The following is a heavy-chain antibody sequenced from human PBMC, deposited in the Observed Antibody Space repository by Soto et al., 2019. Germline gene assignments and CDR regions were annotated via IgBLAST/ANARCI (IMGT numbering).Heavy chain of an antibody. D-gene: IGHD4-17*01. Sequence: ASVKVSCKVSGYTLTELSMHWVRQAPGKGLEWMGGFDPEDGETIYAQKFQGRVTMTEDTSTDTAYMELSSLRSEDTAVYYCASSGTVPHPFDYWGQGTLVTVSS. CDR2: FDPEDGET. CDR1: GYTLTELS. CDR3: ASSGTVPHPFDY. J-gene: IGHJ4*02. V-gene: IGHV1-24*01.